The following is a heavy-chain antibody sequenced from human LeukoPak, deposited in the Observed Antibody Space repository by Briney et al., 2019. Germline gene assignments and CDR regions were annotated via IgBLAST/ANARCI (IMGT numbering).Heavy chain of an antibody. CDR1: GYTFTSYG. V-gene: IGHV1-18*01. J-gene: IGHJ3*02. CDR3: ARRGRGSGRHAFDI. CDR2: ISAYNGNT. D-gene: IGHD3-10*01. Sequence: AAVKVSFKASGYTFTSYGISWVRQAAGQGLEGIGWISAYNGNTNYAQKLQGRVTMTTDTSTSTAYMELRSLGSDDTAVYYCARRGRGSGRHAFDIWGQETMVTVSS.